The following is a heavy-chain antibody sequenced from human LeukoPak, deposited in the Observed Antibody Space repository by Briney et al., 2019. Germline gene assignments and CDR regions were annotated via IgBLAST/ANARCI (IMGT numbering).Heavy chain of an antibody. Sequence: GSLRLSCAASGFTLSSLAMHWVRQAPGKGLEWVSSIGTRSGTKYYADSVMGRFTISRDSAMNSVSLQINSLRAEDTAVYYCLLQMTYGELSDPDFRGQGTLVTVSS. D-gene: IGHD3-16*02. V-gene: IGHV3-21*01. J-gene: IGHJ4*02. CDR2: IGTRSGTK. CDR1: GFTLSSLA. CDR3: LLQMTYGELSDPDF.